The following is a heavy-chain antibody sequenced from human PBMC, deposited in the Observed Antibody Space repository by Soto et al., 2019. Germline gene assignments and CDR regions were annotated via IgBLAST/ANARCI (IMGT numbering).Heavy chain of an antibody. V-gene: IGHV3-33*01. J-gene: IGHJ4*02. D-gene: IGHD2-21*02. CDR1: GFTFSDYA. CDR3: ARPALLVTTFDY. CDR2: IWHDGTNK. Sequence: QEQLVESGGGVVQPGRSLRLSCAASGFTFSDYAMHWVRQAPGKGLEWVADIWHDGTNKYYADSVKGRFTISRDNSKNTLSLPMLSLRAADTAVYYCARPALLVTTFDYWGQGALVTVSS.